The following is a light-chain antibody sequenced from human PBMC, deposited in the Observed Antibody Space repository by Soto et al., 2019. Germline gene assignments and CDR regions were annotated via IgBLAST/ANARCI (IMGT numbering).Light chain of an antibody. CDR2: IAS. V-gene: IGKV1-9*01. CDR1: QGIRSY. J-gene: IGKJ2*01. Sequence: IQLTQSPSSLSASVGDRVAITCRASQGIRSYLAWYQQKPGEAPKLLISIASTLQGAVPSRFSGRGSGTDFSLTISSLQPEDFATYYCQQTNILPYTFGQGTKVDIK. CDR3: QQTNILPYT.